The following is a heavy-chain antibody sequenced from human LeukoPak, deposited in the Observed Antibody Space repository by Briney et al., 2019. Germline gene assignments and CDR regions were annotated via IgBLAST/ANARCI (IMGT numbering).Heavy chain of an antibody. CDR3: AKSEDYYDSSGYYPYYFDY. J-gene: IGHJ4*02. CDR1: GFTFSNYM. CDR2: IKSDGITI. D-gene: IGHD3-22*01. V-gene: IGHV3-74*01. Sequence: GGSLRLSCAASGFTFSNYMMHWVRQAPGKGLVWVSRIKSDGITITYADSVKGRFTISRDNAKNTLYLQMNSLRAEDTAVYYCAKSEDYYDSSGYYPYYFDYWGQGTLVTVSS.